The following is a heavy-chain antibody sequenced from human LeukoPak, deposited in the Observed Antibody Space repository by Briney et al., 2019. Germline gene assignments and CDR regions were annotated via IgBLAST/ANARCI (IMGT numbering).Heavy chain of an antibody. V-gene: IGHV4-59*12. CDR1: GGSMSPYH. J-gene: IGHJ6*02. CDR2: IYYSGST. CDR3: ARENPGYCSSTSCYGTDV. Sequence: SETLSLTCTVSGGSMSPYHWGWIRQPPGKGLEWTGYIYYSGSTNYNPSLKSRVTISVDTSKNQFSLKLSSVTAADTAIYYCARENPGYCSSTSCYGTDVWGQGTTVTVSS. D-gene: IGHD2-2*01.